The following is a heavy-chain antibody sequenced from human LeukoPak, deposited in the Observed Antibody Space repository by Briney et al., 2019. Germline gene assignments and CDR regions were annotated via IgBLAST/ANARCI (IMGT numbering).Heavy chain of an antibody. CDR2: IYSGGST. V-gene: IGHV3-53*01. CDR3: AREQDYYDSSGSDDAFDI. Sequence: GGSLRLSCAASGFTVSTNYMSWVRQAPGKKLEWVSDIYSGGSTYYADSVKGRFTISRDNSKNTLYLQMNSLRAEDTAVYYCAREQDYYDSSGSDDAFDIWGQGTMVTVSS. D-gene: IGHD3-22*01. J-gene: IGHJ3*02. CDR1: GFTVSTNY.